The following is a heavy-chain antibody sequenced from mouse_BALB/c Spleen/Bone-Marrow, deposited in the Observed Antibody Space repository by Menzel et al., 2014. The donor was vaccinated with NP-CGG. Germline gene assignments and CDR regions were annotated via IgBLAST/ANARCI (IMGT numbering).Heavy chain of an antibody. CDR1: GYTFTNYW. V-gene: IGHV1-63*02. D-gene: IGHD3-2*01. J-gene: IGHJ3*01. Sequence: VMLVESGAELVRPGTSVKMSCKAAGYTFTNYWIGWIKQRPGHGLEWIGDIYPGGGYTNYNEKFQGKATLTADTSSSTAYTQLSSLTSEDSAIFYCAIRGDISGYGFAYWGQGTLVTVSA. CDR2: IYPGGGYT. CDR3: AIRGDISGYGFAY.